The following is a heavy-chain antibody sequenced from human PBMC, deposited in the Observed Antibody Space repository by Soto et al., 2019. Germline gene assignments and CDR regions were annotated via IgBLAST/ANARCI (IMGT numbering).Heavy chain of an antibody. CDR1: GFTFSSYG. V-gene: IGHV3-33*01. J-gene: IGHJ4*02. CDR3: ARGTVHFDY. D-gene: IGHD1-1*01. Sequence: QVQLVESGGGVVQPGRSLRLSCAASGFTFSSYGMHWVRQAPGKGLEWVAVIWYDGSNNYYADSVKGRFTISRDNSKNTLYLQMNSLRAEDTAVYYCARGTVHFDYWGQGTLVTVSS. CDR2: IWYDGSNN.